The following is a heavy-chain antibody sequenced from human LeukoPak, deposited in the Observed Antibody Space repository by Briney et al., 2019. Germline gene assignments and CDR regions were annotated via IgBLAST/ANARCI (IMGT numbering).Heavy chain of an antibody. Sequence: PSQTLSLTCTVYGGSISSGGYYWSWIRQPPGKGLEWIGSIYYSGSTYYNPSLKSRVTISVDTSKNQFSLKLSSVTAADTAVYYCARDSERVRGAYSDYWGQGTLVTVSS. CDR3: ARDSERVRGAYSDY. J-gene: IGHJ4*02. CDR2: IYYSGST. CDR1: GGSISSGGYY. V-gene: IGHV4-30-2*03. D-gene: IGHD3-10*01.